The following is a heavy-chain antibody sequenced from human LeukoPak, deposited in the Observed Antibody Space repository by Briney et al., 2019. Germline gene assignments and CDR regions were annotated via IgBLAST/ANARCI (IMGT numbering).Heavy chain of an antibody. V-gene: IGHV3-30*18. CDR1: GFTFSSYG. CDR3: AKYHRGITMIAAFDI. J-gene: IGHJ3*02. Sequence: GRSLRLSCAASGFTFSSYGMHWVRQAPGKGLEWVAVISYDGSNKYYADSVKGRFTISRDNSENTLYLQMNSLRAEDTAVYYCAKYHRGITMIAAFDIWGQGTMVTVSS. D-gene: IGHD3-22*01. CDR2: ISYDGSNK.